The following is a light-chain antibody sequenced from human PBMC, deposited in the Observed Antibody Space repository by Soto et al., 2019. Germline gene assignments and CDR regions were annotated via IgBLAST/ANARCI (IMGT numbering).Light chain of an antibody. CDR1: STVDSIY. CDR3: QQYDSTVWT. J-gene: IGKJ1*01. Sequence: VLTQSPGTLSLSPWERASLPCRASSTVDSIYLAWYQQKPGQAPRLLIYGATNRATGIPDRFSGGGSGPDFTLTIRRLEPEDFAVYYCQQYDSTVWTFGQGTKVDI. CDR2: GAT. V-gene: IGKV3-20*01.